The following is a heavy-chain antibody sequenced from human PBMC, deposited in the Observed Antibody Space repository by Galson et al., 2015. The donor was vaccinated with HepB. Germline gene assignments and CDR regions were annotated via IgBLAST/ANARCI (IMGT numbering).Heavy chain of an antibody. J-gene: IGHJ6*02. CDR3: ARVSGYDSLPLDYYGMDV. CDR2: IDSSGATI. V-gene: IGHV3-11*01. D-gene: IGHD5-12*01. CDR1: GFIFSDYY. Sequence: SLRLSCAASGFIFSDYYLSWIRQAPGKGLEWISYIDSSGATIYQADSLKGRFTISRDNAKNSLYLQMNSLRAEDTAVYYCARVSGYDSLPLDYYGMDVWGQGTTVTVSS.